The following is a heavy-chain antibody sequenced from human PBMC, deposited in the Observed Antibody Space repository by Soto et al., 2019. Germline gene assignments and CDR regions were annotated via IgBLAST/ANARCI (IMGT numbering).Heavy chain of an antibody. V-gene: IGHV1-18*01. CDR1: GYTFTSYV. CDR2: INAYNGNT. CDR3: ARDQPDPTLSTGGVDY. Sequence: QVPLVQSGAEVKKPVASVKVSCKASGYTFTSYVISWVRQAPGQGLQWMGWINAYNGNTNYAQNLQGRVTMTTDTSSSTVYLELRILRSDATAVYYGARDQPDPTLSTGGVDYGGQGTLVTVSS. D-gene: IGHD4-17*01. J-gene: IGHJ4*02.